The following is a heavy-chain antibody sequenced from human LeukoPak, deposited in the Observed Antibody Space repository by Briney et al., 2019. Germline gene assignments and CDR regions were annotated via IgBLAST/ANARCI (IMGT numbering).Heavy chain of an antibody. D-gene: IGHD6-19*01. CDR1: GFTFDDYA. J-gene: IGHJ4*02. Sequence: GGSLRLSCAASGFTFDDYAMHWVRQASGKGLEWVSGISWNSGSIGYADSVKGRFTISRDNAKNSLYLQMNSLRAEDTALYYCAKDEARYSSGIKNWGQGTLVTVSS. V-gene: IGHV3-9*01. CDR2: ISWNSGSI. CDR3: AKDEARYSSGIKN.